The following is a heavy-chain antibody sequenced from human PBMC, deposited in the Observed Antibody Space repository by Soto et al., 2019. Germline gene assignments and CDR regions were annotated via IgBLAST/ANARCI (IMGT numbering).Heavy chain of an antibody. CDR3: ATYPWGSSIDY. CDR1: GFTFSNYE. Sequence: LRLSCAASGFTFSNYEMIWVRQAPGKGLEWVSYISSSGITIYYADSLKGRFTISRDNAKNSLYLRMNSLRAEDTAVYYCATYPWGSSIDYWGQGTLVTVSP. CDR2: ISSSGITI. J-gene: IGHJ4*02. D-gene: IGHD3-16*01. V-gene: IGHV3-48*03.